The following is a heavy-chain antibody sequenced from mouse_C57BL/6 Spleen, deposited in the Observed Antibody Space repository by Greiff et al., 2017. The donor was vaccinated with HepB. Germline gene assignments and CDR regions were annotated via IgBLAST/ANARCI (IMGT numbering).Heavy chain of an antibody. CDR3: ARQKGDVEAMDY. CDR1: GFTFSSYG. D-gene: IGHD3-3*01. Sequence: EVKLMESGGDLVKPGGSLKLSCAASGFTFSSYGMSWVRQTPDKRLEWVATISSGGSYTYYPDSVKGRFTISRDNAKNTLYLQMSSLKSEDTAMYYCARQKGDVEAMDYWGQGTSVTVSS. J-gene: IGHJ4*01. CDR2: ISSGGSYT. V-gene: IGHV5-6*01.